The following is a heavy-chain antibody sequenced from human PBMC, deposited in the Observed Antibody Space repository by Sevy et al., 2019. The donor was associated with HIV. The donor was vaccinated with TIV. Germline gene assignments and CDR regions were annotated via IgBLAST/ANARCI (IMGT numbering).Heavy chain of an antibody. D-gene: IGHD2-2*01. CDR1: GFTFSSYS. V-gene: IGHV3-21*01. CDR3: ARGNDPIVVVPDADLYYYYYGMDV. CDR2: ISSSSSYI. Sequence: GGSLRLSCAASGFTFSSYSMNWVRQAPGKGLEWVSSISSSSSYIYYADSVKGRFTISRDNAKNSLYLQMNSLRAEDTAVYYCARGNDPIVVVPDADLYYYYYGMDVWGQGTTVTVSS. J-gene: IGHJ6*02.